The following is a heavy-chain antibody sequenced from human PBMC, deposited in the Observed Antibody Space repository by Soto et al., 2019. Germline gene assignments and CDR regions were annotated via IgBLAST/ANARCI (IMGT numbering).Heavy chain of an antibody. V-gene: IGHV3-21*01. CDR2: ISHHSDYI. Sequence: GGSLRLSCASSGFTFASYNMLWVRQAPGKGLERVASISHHSDYIYHADSVKGRFTVYRDNAKNSLFLEMTILRDEDTAVYYCERGGSAERQTDGDSYHYYTMDVWGQGNKVTVSS. J-gene: IGHJ6*02. CDR3: ERGGSAERQTDGDSYHYYTMDV. CDR1: GFTFASYN. D-gene: IGHD3-22*01.